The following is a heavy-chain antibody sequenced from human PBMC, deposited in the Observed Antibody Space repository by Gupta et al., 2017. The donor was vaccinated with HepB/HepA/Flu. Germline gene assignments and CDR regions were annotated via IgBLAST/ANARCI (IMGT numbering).Heavy chain of an antibody. V-gene: IGHV1-46*01. CDR1: GYTFTSYY. CDR2: INPSGGST. CDR3: ARDFLLGCRSGWCYYMDV. D-gene: IGHD3-10*02. J-gene: IGHJ6*03. Sequence: GAEVKKPGASVTVSCKASGYTFTSYYMHWVRQAPGQGLEWMGIINPSGGSTSYAQKFQGRVTMTRDTSTSTVYMELSSLRSEDTAVYYCARDFLLGCRSGWCYYMDVWGKGTTVTVSS.